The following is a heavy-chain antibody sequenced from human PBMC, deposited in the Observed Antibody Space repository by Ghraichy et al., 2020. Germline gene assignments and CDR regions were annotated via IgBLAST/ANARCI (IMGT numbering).Heavy chain of an antibody. CDR1: GFSLSTSGMC. J-gene: IGHJ3*02. CDR2: IDWDDDK. V-gene: IGHV2-70*11. D-gene: IGHD3-9*01. CDR3: ARHHSPEYDYDILTGPLPPLWGDAFDI. Sequence: SGPTLVKPTQTLTLTCTFSGFSLSTSGMCVSWIRQPPGKALEWLARIDWDDDKYYSTSLKTRLTISKDTSKNQVVLTMTNMDPVDTATYYCARHHSPEYDYDILTGPLPPLWGDAFDIWGQGTMVTVSS.